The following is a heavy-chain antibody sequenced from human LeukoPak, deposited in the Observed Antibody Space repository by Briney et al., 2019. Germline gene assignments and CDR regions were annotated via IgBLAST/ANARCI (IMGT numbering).Heavy chain of an antibody. J-gene: IGHJ4*02. CDR2: IYYSGST. Sequence: PSETLSLTCTVSSGSISSYYWSWIRQPPGKGLEWIGYIYYSGSTNYNPSLKSRVTISVDTSKNQFSLKLSSVTAADTAVYYCARGGFWSGYYTPFDYWGQGTLVTVSS. CDR3: ARGGFWSGYYTPFDY. V-gene: IGHV4-59*01. D-gene: IGHD3-3*01. CDR1: SGSISSYY.